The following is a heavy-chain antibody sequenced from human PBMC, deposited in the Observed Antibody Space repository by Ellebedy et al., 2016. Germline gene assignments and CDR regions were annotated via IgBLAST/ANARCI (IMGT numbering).Heavy chain of an antibody. D-gene: IGHD3-9*01. J-gene: IGHJ2*01. Sequence: SVKVSCXASGGTFSSYAISWVRQAPGQGLEWMGRIIPILGIANYAQKFQGRVTITADKSTSTAYMELSSLRSEDTAVYYCVFHIHYDILTGYPLWGRGTLVTVSS. CDR2: IIPILGIA. V-gene: IGHV1-69*04. CDR1: GGTFSSYA. CDR3: VFHIHYDILTGYPL.